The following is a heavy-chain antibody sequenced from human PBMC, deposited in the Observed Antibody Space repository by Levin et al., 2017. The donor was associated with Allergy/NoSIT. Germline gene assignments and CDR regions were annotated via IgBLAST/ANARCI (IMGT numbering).Heavy chain of an antibody. Sequence: SETLSLTCTVSGGSISSSSYYWGWIRQPPWKGLEWIGSIYYSGSTYYNPSLKSRVTISVDTSKNQFSLKLSSVTAADTAVYYCARTSGGSSADYWGQGTLVTVSS. D-gene: IGHD6-19*01. J-gene: IGHJ4*02. V-gene: IGHV4-39*01. CDR2: IYYSGST. CDR1: GGSISSSSYY. CDR3: ARTSGGSSADY.